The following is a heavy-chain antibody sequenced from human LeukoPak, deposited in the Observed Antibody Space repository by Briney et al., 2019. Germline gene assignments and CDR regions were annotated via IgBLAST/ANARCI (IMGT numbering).Heavy chain of an antibody. J-gene: IGHJ4*02. CDR2: IIPIFGTA. Sequence: GASVKVSCKASGGTFSSYAISWVRQAPGQGLEWMGGIIPIFGTANYAQKFQGRVTMTRNTSISTAYMELSSLRSEDTAVYYCARGRNYYGSGLFDHWGQGTLVTVSS. V-gene: IGHV1-69*05. CDR3: ARGRNYYGSGLFDH. CDR1: GGTFSSYA. D-gene: IGHD3-10*01.